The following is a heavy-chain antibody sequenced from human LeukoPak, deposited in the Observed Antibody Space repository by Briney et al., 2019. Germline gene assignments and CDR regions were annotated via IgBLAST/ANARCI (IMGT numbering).Heavy chain of an antibody. CDR1: GGTFSSYA. CDR2: ISAYNGNT. D-gene: IGHD2-2*01. J-gene: IGHJ3*02. Sequence: ASVKVSCKASGGTFSSYAISWVRQAPGQGLEWMGWISAYNGNTNYAQKLQGRVTMTTDTSTSTAYMELRSLRSDDTAVYYCARMGLNHCSSTSCYVWPDAFDIWGQGAMVTVSS. CDR3: ARMGLNHCSSTSCYVWPDAFDI. V-gene: IGHV1-18*01.